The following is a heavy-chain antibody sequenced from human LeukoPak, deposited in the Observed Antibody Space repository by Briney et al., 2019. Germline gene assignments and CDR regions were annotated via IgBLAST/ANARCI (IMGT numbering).Heavy chain of an antibody. CDR3: ARFIRRDGYNYGTIDAFDI. V-gene: IGHV4-4*07. Sequence: SETLSLTCTVSGDSISSHYWSWIRQPAGKELEWIGRIYTSGATSYNPSLKSRVTMSVDTSKNQFSLKLSSVTAADTAVYYCARFIRRDGYNYGTIDAFDIWGQGTMVTVSS. J-gene: IGHJ3*02. D-gene: IGHD5-24*01. CDR2: IYTSGAT. CDR1: GDSISSHY.